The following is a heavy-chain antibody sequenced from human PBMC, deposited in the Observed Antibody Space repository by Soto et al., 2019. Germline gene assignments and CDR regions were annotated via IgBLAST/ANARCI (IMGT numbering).Heavy chain of an antibody. Sequence: SGPTLVNPTQTLTLTCSFSGFSLRTSGVSVGWIRQPPGKALEGVAFIYWNDDKRYSPSLQSKLPITKDNYKKEVVLTMTNMDPLDTGTYYCAYRVGSRGSFDYWGQGTLVTVSS. CDR2: IYWNDDK. CDR1: GFSLRTSGVS. CDR3: AYRVGSRGSFDY. V-gene: IGHV2-5*01. J-gene: IGHJ4*02. D-gene: IGHD6-25*01.